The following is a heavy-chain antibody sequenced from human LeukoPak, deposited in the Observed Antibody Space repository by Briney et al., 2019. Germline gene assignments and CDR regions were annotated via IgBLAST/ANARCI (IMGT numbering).Heavy chain of an antibody. CDR2: ISSSSSYI. Sequence: PGGSLRLSCAASGFTLSSYSMNWVRQAPGKGLEWVSSISSSSSYIYYADSVKGRFTISRDNAKNSLYLQMNSLRAEDTAVYYCARVRWGGLYYFDYWGQGTLVTVSS. CDR3: ARVRWGGLYYFDY. J-gene: IGHJ4*02. V-gene: IGHV3-21*01. D-gene: IGHD3-16*01. CDR1: GFTLSSYS.